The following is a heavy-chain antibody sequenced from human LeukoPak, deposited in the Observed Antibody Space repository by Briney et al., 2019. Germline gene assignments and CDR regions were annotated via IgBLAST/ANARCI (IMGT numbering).Heavy chain of an antibody. V-gene: IGHV4-34*01. Sequence: SETLSLTCAVYGGSFSGYYWSWIRQPPGKGLEWIGEINHSGSTNYNPSLKSRVTISVDTSKNQFSLKLSSVTAADTAVYYCARRRAPGYSSGWYAWYFDLWGRGTLVTVSS. CDR2: INHSGST. D-gene: IGHD6-19*01. CDR1: GGSFSGYY. J-gene: IGHJ2*01. CDR3: ARRRAPGYSSGWYAWYFDL.